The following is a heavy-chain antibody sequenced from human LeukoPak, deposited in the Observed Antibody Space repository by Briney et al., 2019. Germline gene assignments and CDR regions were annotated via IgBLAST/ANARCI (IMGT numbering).Heavy chain of an antibody. CDR1: GYTLTEIS. V-gene: IGHV1-24*01. CDR2: FDPEDGET. D-gene: IGHD3-10*01. CDR3: ATTPLELWFGGEPRFDP. J-gene: IGHJ5*02. Sequence: ASVKVSCKVSGYTLTEISMHWVRQAPGKGLEWMGGFDPEDGETIYAQKFQGRVTMTEDTSIDTAYMELSSLTSEDTAVYYCATTPLELWFGGEPRFDPWGQGTLVTVSS.